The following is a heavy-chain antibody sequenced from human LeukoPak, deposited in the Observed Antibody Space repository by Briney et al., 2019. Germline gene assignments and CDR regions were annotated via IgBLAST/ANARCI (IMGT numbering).Heavy chain of an antibody. D-gene: IGHD5-12*01. CDR1: GGTFSSYT. V-gene: IGHV1-69*02. CDR2: IIPILGIA. J-gene: IGHJ4*02. Sequence: SVKVSCKASGGTFSSYTISWVRQAPGQGLEWMGKIIPILGIANYAQKFQGRVTITADKSTSTAYMELSSLRSEDTAVYYCARGEQWLRPYDYWGQGTLVTVSS. CDR3: ARGEQWLRPYDY.